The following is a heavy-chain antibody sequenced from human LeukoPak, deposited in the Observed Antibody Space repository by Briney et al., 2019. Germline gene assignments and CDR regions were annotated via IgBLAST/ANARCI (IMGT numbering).Heavy chain of an antibody. Sequence: PSETLSLTCTVSGGSISSGSYYWSWIRQPAGKGLEWIGRIYTSGSTNYNPSLKSRVTISVDTSKSQFSLKLSSVTAADTAVYYCARATKFYYYYYMDVWGKGTTVTVSS. V-gene: IGHV4-61*02. D-gene: IGHD2-2*01. CDR3: ARATKFYYYYYMDV. J-gene: IGHJ6*03. CDR1: GGSISSGSYY. CDR2: IYTSGST.